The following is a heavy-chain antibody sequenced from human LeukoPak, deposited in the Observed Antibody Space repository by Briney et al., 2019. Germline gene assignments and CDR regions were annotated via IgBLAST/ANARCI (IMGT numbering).Heavy chain of an antibody. D-gene: IGHD6-19*01. CDR2: ISYDGSNK. CDR3: ARDSSSSGFRWFDP. J-gene: IGHJ5*02. CDR1: GFTFSSYA. V-gene: IGHV3-30*04. Sequence: GGSLRLSCAASGFTFSSYAMHWVRQAPGKGLEWVAVISYDGSNKYYADSVKGRFTISRDNSKNTLYLQMNSLRAEDTAVYHCARDSSSSGFRWFDPWGQGTLVTVSS.